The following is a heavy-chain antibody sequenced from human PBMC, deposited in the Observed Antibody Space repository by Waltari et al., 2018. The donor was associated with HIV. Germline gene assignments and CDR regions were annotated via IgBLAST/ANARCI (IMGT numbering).Heavy chain of an antibody. CDR3: ARVRRPSGSYYLSY. CDR2: MNPHRGTT. D-gene: IGHD1-26*01. Sequence: QVQLEQSGAEVKKPGASVKVSCKASAYTLTSHDIFWVRQATGQGLEVMGWMNPHRGTTAYAQKFQGRVTMTRNTSITTAYMELSSRRSEDTAVYYCARVRRPSGSYYLSYWGQGTLVTVSS. J-gene: IGHJ4*02. CDR1: AYTLTSHD. V-gene: IGHV1-8*01.